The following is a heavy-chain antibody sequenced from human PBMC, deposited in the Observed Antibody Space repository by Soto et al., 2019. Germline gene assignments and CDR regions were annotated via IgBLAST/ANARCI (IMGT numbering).Heavy chain of an antibody. Sequence: SETLSLTCTVSGGSISSYYWSWIRQPPGKGPEWIGYIYYSGSTNYNPSLKSRVTISVDTSKNQFSLKLSSVTAADTAVYYCARLVWSGSGWFDPWGQGTLVTVSS. D-gene: IGHD3-3*01. J-gene: IGHJ5*02. CDR1: GGSISSYY. CDR2: IYYSGST. V-gene: IGHV4-59*08. CDR3: ARLVWSGSGWFDP.